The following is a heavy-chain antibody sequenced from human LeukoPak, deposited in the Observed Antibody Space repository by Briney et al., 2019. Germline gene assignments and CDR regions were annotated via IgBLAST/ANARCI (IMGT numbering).Heavy chain of an antibody. D-gene: IGHD3-22*01. CDR1: GFTVSSNY. Sequence: GGSLRLSCAASGFTVSSNYMSWVRQAPGKGLEWVSVIYSGGSTYYADSVKGRFTISRHNSKNTPYLQMNSLRAEDTALYYCAKDRYYDSSGYFPRHAFDIWGQGTTVTVSS. J-gene: IGHJ3*02. CDR3: AKDRYYDSSGYFPRHAFDI. CDR2: IYSGGST. V-gene: IGHV3-53*04.